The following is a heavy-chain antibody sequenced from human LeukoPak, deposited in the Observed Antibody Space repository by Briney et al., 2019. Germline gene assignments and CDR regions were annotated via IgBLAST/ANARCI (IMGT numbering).Heavy chain of an antibody. CDR2: ISSSSSTI. V-gene: IGHV3-48*01. CDR3: ARDPSSWYYYYMDV. J-gene: IGHJ6*03. D-gene: IGHD6-13*01. Sequence: GGSLRLSCAASGFTFSSYSMNWVRQAPGKGLEWVSYISSSSSTIYYADSVKGRFTISRDNAKNSLYLQMNILRAEDTAVYYCARDPSSWYYYYMDVWGKGTTVTVSS. CDR1: GFTFSSYS.